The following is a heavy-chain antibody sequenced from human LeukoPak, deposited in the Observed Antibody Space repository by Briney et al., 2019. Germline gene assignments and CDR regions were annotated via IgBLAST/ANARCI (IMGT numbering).Heavy chain of an antibody. V-gene: IGHV1-18*01. Sequence: ASVKVSCKASGYTFTSYGISWVRQAPGQGLEWMGWISAYNGNTNYAQKLQGRVTMTTDTSTSTAYMELRSLRSDDTAVYYCTRNDPSTYYYYYGMYVWGQGTTVTVSS. CDR1: GYTFTSYG. CDR2: ISAYNGNT. CDR3: TRNDPSTYYYYYGMYV. J-gene: IGHJ6*02. D-gene: IGHD1-1*01.